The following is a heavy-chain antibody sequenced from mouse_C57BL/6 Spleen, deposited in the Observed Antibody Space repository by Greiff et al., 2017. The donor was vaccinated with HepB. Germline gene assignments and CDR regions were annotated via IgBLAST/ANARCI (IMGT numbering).Heavy chain of an antibody. Sequence: QVQLQQSGPELVKPGASVKLSCKASGYTFTSYDINWVKQRPGQGLEWIGWIYPRDGSTKYNEKFKGKATLTVDTSSSTAYMALHSLPSEDSAVSFCARRRYYYGSSNQAWFAYGGQGTLVTFSA. CDR3: ARRRYYYGSSNQAWFAY. CDR1: GYTFTSYD. V-gene: IGHV1-85*01. D-gene: IGHD1-1*01. J-gene: IGHJ3*01. CDR2: IYPRDGST.